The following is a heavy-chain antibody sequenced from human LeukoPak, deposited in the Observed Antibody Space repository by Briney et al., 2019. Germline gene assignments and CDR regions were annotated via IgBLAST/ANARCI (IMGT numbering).Heavy chain of an antibody. Sequence: SETLSLTCAVSGGSFSGYYWSWIRQPPGKGLEWIGEINHSGSTNYNPSLKSRVTISVDTSKNQFPLKLSSVTAADTAVYYCARHLGYSYVQHWGQGTLVTVSS. CDR2: INHSGST. D-gene: IGHD5-18*01. V-gene: IGHV4-34*01. CDR3: ARHLGYSYVQH. J-gene: IGHJ1*01. CDR1: GGSFSGYY.